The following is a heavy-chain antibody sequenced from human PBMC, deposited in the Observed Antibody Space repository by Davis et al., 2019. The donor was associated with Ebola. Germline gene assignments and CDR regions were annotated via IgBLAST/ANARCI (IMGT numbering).Heavy chain of an antibody. V-gene: IGHV3-15*01. D-gene: IGHD5-24*01. CDR1: GFSFSNAW. J-gene: IGHJ5*02. CDR2: IKSKTDGGTI. CDR3: TTATVDGSAWLTS. Sequence: PGESLKISCAASGFSFSNAWMSWVRQAPGKGLEWVGRIKSKTDGGTIDYAAPVKGRFPISRDDSKTTLYLQMNSLTTEDTAVYYCTTATVDGSAWLTSWGQGTLVTVSS.